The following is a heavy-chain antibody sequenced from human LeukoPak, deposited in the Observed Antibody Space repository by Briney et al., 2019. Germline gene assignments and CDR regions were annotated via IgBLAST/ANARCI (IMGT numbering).Heavy chain of an antibody. CDR3: ARALFIAAAGNIGLGY. Sequence: ASVKVSCKASGYTFTSYDINWVRQATGQGLEWMGWMNPNSGNTGYAQKFQGRVTITRNTSISTAYMELSSLRSEDTAVYYCARALFIAAAGNIGLGYWGQGTLVTVSS. CDR1: GYTFTSYD. V-gene: IGHV1-8*03. D-gene: IGHD6-13*01. J-gene: IGHJ4*02. CDR2: MNPNSGNT.